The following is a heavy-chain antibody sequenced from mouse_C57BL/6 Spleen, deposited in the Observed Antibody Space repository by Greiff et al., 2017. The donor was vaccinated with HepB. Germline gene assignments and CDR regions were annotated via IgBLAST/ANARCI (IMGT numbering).Heavy chain of an antibody. Sequence: QVQLQQSGAELMKPGASVKLSCKATGYTFTGYWIEWVKQRPGHGLELIGEILPGSGSTNYNEKFKGKATFTADTSSNTAYMQLSSLTTEDSAIYYCARNYYSNVSFAYWGQGTLVTVSA. D-gene: IGHD2-5*01. V-gene: IGHV1-9*01. CDR2: ILPGSGST. CDR1: GYTFTGYW. J-gene: IGHJ3*01. CDR3: ARNYYSNVSFAY.